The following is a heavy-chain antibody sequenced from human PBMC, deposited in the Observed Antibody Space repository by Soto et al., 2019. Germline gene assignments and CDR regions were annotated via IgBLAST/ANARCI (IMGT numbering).Heavy chain of an antibody. V-gene: IGHV3-30-3*01. CDR3: ARDMVFGVVIKDSYGMDV. Sequence: GGSLRLSCAASGVTFSSYAMHGVRQAPGKGLEWVAVISYDGSNKYYADSVKGRFTISRDNSKNTLYLQMNSLRAEDTAVYYCARDMVFGVVIKDSYGMDVWGQGTTVTVSS. CDR1: GVTFSSYA. J-gene: IGHJ6*02. CDR2: ISYDGSNK. D-gene: IGHD3-3*01.